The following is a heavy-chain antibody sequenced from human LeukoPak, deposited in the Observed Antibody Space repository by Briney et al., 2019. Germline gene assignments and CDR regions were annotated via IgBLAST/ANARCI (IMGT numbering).Heavy chain of an antibody. CDR1: GFTFSTYE. J-gene: IGHJ4*02. CDR3: AREGRVAASGFDY. Sequence: GGSLRLSCAASGFTFSTYEMNWVRQAPRKGLAWVSYISNSGNTIYYADSVKGRFTISRDNAKNSLYLQMTNLRAEDTAVYYCAREGRVAASGFDYWGQGTLVTVSS. D-gene: IGHD6-13*01. CDR2: ISNSGNTI. V-gene: IGHV3-48*03.